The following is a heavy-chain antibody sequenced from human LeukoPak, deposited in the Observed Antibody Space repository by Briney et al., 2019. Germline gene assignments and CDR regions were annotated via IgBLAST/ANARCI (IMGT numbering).Heavy chain of an antibody. Sequence: GGSLRLSCAASGFTVSSKYMCWVRQAPGKGLEWGSVIYSDTSTYYADSVKGRFTISRDNSKNTLYLQMNSLRAEDTGVYYCARVQGSGLFRWYWGQGTLVTVSS. CDR1: GFTVSSKY. CDR3: ARVQGSGLFRWY. J-gene: IGHJ4*02. V-gene: IGHV3-66*01. CDR2: IYSDTST. D-gene: IGHD2-15*01.